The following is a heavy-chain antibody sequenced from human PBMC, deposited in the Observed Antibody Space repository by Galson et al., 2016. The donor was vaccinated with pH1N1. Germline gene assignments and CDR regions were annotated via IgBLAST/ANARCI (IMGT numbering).Heavy chain of an antibody. CDR2: IIPLFGTG. J-gene: IGHJ3*02. D-gene: IGHD6-25*01. V-gene: IGHV1-69*06. CDR3: ARDGGRAGAFDI. Sequence: CKASRGTFSNYVINWVRQAPGQGLEWMGGIIPLFGTGYNARNFQGRFTITADKSTSTTYMELNSLTSEDTALYFCARDGGRAGAFDIWGPGTMVTVSS. CDR1: RGTFSNYV.